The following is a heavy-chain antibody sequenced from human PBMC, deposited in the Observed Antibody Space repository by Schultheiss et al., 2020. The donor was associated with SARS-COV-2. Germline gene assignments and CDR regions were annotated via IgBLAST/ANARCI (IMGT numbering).Heavy chain of an antibody. CDR3: ARHDILTRYYFDY. Sequence: SETLSLTCTVSGGSISSYYWSWIRQPPGKGLEWIGYIYYSGSTNYNPSLKSRVTISVDTSKNQFSLKLSSVTAADTAVYYCARHDILTRYYFDYWGQGTLVTVSS. V-gene: IGHV4-59*01. CDR1: GGSISSYY. J-gene: IGHJ4*02. D-gene: IGHD3-9*01. CDR2: IYYSGST.